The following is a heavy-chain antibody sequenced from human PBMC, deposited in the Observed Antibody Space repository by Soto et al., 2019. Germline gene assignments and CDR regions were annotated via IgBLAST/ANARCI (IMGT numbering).Heavy chain of an antibody. J-gene: IGHJ6*02. V-gene: IGHV1-69*13. CDR2: IIPIFDTT. CDR1: GGTFSSYA. CDR3: ARGSPIPYSSSSRSYYYYGMDV. D-gene: IGHD6-6*01. Sequence: SVKVSCKASGGTFSSYAINWVRQAPGQGLEWMGGIIPIFDTTNYAQKFQGRVTITADESTSTAYMELSSLRSEDTAVYYCARGSPIPYSSSSRSYYYYGMDVWGQGTTVTVSS.